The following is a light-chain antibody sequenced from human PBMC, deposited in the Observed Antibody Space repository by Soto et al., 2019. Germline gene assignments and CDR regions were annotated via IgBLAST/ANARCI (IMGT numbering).Light chain of an antibody. V-gene: IGKV3-20*01. J-gene: IGKJ1*01. CDR1: QSVSTNF. CDR3: QQYGRTSWT. CDR2: GAS. Sequence: EIVLTQSPGTLSLSPGEGATLSCRASQSVSTNFFAWYQQKPGQAPRLLIYGASTRATGLPDRFSGSGSGTDFTLTISRLEPEDFAVYYCQQYGRTSWTFGQGTKVDIK.